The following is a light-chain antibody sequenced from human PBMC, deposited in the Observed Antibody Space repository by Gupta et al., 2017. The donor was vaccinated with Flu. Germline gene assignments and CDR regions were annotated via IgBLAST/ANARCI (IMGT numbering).Light chain of an antibody. CDR2: SAS. Sequence: DILMTQSPSSLSASVGDRVSITCRASQSVDNYLNWYQQKSGKAPKLLIYSASTLQSGVPSRFSGSGSGTDFSLSISSWEPEDVAIYYCQQSHSRPLTFGGGTXVEIK. CDR3: QQSHSRPLT. V-gene: IGKV1-39*01. CDR1: QSVDNY. J-gene: IGKJ4*01.